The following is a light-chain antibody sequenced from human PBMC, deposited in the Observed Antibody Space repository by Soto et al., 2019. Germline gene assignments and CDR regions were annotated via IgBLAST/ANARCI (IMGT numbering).Light chain of an antibody. CDR3: QSYDISLSGWV. J-gene: IGLJ3*02. CDR1: SSNIGAVYD. Sequence: QSVLTQPPSVSGAPGQRVTISCTGSSSNIGAVYDVHWYQQLPGTAPKLLIYGNSNRPSGVPDRFSGSKSGTSASLAITGLQAEDVADYYCQSYDISLSGWVFGGGTKLTVL. CDR2: GNS. V-gene: IGLV1-40*01.